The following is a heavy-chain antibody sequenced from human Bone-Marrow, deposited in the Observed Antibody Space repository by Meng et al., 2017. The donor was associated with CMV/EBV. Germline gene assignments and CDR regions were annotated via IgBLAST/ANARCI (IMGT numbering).Heavy chain of an antibody. J-gene: IGHJ4*02. CDR3: ARGHVSGGSGYASSGVGDY. Sequence: SVYASCKSSGYTFTGYFLHWLRQAPGQGLEWMGWINPNSGGTNYAQKFQGRVTMTRDTSISTAYMELSRLRSDDTAVYYCARGHVSGGSGYASSGVGDYWGQGTLVTVSS. CDR2: INPNSGGT. V-gene: IGHV1-2*02. CDR1: GYTFTGYF. D-gene: IGHD5-12*01.